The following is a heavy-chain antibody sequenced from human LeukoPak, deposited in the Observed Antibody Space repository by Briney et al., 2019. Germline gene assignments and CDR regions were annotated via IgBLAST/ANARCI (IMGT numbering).Heavy chain of an antibody. CDR2: IYTSGST. CDR1: GGSISSYY. CDR3: ARVEVPRDINDWYFDL. D-gene: IGHD2-15*01. J-gene: IGHJ2*01. Sequence: PSETLSLTCTVSGGSISSYYWSWIRQPAGKGLEWIGRIYTSGSTNYNPSLKSRVTMSVDTSKNQFSLKLSSVTAADTAVYYCARVEVPRDINDWYFDLWGRGTLVTVSS. V-gene: IGHV4-4*07.